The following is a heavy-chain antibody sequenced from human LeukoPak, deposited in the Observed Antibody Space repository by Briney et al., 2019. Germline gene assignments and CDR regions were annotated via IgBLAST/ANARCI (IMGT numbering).Heavy chain of an antibody. D-gene: IGHD1-14*01. CDR1: GGTISSYY. CDR3: ARHGRTPERFDY. CDR2: IYYSGST. V-gene: IGHV4-59*08. J-gene: IGHJ4*02. Sequence: SETLSLTCKVSGGTISSYYWSWIRQPPGKGLERIGYIYYSGSTNYNPSLKSRVTISVDTSKNQLSLKLSSVTAADTAVYYCARHGRTPERFDYWGQGTLVTVSS.